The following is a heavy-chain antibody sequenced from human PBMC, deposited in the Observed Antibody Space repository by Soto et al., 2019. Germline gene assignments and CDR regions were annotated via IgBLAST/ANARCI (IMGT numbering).Heavy chain of an antibody. CDR2: IYSGGST. V-gene: IGHV3-66*01. CDR1: GFTVSSNY. D-gene: IGHD6-13*01. Sequence: GGSLRLSCAASGFTVSSNYMSWVRQAPGKGLEWDSVIYSGGSTYYADSVKGRFTISRDNSKNTLYLQMNSLRAEDTAVYYCAREIAAAGTGGGDYWGQGTLVTVSS. J-gene: IGHJ4*02. CDR3: AREIAAAGTGGGDY.